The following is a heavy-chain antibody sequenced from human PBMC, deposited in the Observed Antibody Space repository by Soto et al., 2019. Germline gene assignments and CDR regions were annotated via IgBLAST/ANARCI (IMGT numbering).Heavy chain of an antibody. J-gene: IGHJ6*02. D-gene: IGHD3-3*01. CDR3: ARETVLAAESRGMDV. V-gene: IGHV4-4*02. CDR2: IYHSGST. Sequence: SSETLCLTCAVAGGSISSSNWWSWVRQPPGKGLEWIGEIYHSGSTNYNPSLKSRVTISVDTSKNQFSLKLSSVTAADTAVYYCARETVLAAESRGMDVWGQGTTVTVSS. CDR1: GGSISSSNW.